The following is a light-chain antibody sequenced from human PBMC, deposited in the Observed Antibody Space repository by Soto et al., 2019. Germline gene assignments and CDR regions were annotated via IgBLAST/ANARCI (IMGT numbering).Light chain of an antibody. CDR2: AAS. Sequence: DIQMTQSPSSLSASVGDRVTITCRASQGISNYLAWYQQKPGQVPKLLIYAASTLQSGVPSRFSGSGSGTDFTLTISSLQPEDVGSYYCQKYNSGPPVTFGPGTKGDIK. J-gene: IGKJ3*01. CDR3: QKYNSGPPVT. CDR1: QGISNY. V-gene: IGKV1-27*01.